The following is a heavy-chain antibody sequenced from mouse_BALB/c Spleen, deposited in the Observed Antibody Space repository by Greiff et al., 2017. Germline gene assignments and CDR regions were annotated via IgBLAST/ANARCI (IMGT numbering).Heavy chain of an antibody. CDR1: GFSLTSYG. J-gene: IGHJ1*01. Sequence: QVQLQQSGPGLVQPSQSLSITCTVSGFSLTSYGVHWVRQSPGKGLEWLGVIWSGGSTDYNAAFISRLSISKDNSKSQVFFKMNSLQANDTAIYYCARENYYGSSYFDVWGAGTTVTVSS. CDR3: ARENYYGSSYFDV. D-gene: IGHD1-1*01. V-gene: IGHV2-2*02. CDR2: IWSGGST.